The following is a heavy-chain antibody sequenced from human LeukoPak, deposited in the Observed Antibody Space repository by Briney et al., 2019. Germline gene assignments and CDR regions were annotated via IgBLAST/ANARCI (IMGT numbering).Heavy chain of an antibody. V-gene: IGHV4-39*01. CDR2: IYYSGST. CDR3: ARHFRGGSSSWGVFSFDY. J-gene: IGHJ4*02. Sequence: PSETLSLTCTVSGGSISSSSYYWGWIRQPPGKGLEWIGSIYYSGSTYYNPSLKSRVTISVDTSKNQFSLKLSSVTAADTAVYYCARHFRGGSSSWGVFSFDYWGQGTLVTVSS. D-gene: IGHD6-13*01. CDR1: GGSISSSSYY.